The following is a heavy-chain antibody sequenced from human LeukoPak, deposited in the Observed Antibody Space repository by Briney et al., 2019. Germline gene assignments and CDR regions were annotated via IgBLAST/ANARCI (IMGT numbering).Heavy chain of an antibody. CDR2: ISSSGSTI. Sequence: GGSLRLSCAASEFTFSSYEMNWVRQAPGKGLEWISYISSSGSTIYYADSVRGRFTISRDNAKNSLYLQLNSLRAEDTAVYYCARGDGGYYYGMDVWGKGTTVTASS. V-gene: IGHV3-48*03. D-gene: IGHD2-21*01. CDR1: EFTFSSYE. CDR3: ARGDGGYYYGMDV. J-gene: IGHJ6*04.